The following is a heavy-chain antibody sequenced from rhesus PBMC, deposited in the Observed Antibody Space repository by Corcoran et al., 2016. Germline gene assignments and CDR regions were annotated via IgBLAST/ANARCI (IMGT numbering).Heavy chain of an antibody. J-gene: IGHJ4*01. V-gene: IGHV4-160*01. CDR1: GASTSANW. Sequence: QLQLQESCPGLVKPPETLSLTCAVSGASTSANWRTWIRQPPGKGLGWIVRIYGISGSTYYNPSLRSRLTISTDPSKNQFSLKLSSWTAADTAVYYCALPGNNGACDYWGQGVLVTVSS. D-gene: IGHD1-20*01. CDR2: IYGISGST. CDR3: ALPGNNGACDY.